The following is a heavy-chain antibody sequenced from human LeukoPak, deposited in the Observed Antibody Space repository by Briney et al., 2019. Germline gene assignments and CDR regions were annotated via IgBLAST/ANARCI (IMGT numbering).Heavy chain of an antibody. J-gene: IGHJ4*02. CDR3: AKGDGYITYYFDS. Sequence: GGSLRLSCAASGFTFSNFAMSWVRQVPGKGLEWVSTISTGGGSTYYADSVKGRFTISRDNSENTLYLQMSSLRPEDTAVYFCAKGDGYITYYFDSWGQGTLVTVSS. CDR2: ISTGGGST. D-gene: IGHD5-18*01. V-gene: IGHV3-23*01. CDR1: GFTFSNFA.